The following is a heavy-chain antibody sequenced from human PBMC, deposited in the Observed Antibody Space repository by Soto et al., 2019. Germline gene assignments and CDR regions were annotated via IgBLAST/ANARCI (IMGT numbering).Heavy chain of an antibody. V-gene: IGHV3-30-3*01. CDR3: ASSIN. J-gene: IGHJ4*02. Sequence: QVQLVESGGGVVQPGRSLRLSCAASGFTFSSYAMHWVRQAPGKGLEWVAVISYDGSNKYYADSVKGRFTISRDNSKNTLYLQMNNLRADDTAVYYCASSINWGQGTLVTVSS. CDR1: GFTFSSYA. CDR2: ISYDGSNK.